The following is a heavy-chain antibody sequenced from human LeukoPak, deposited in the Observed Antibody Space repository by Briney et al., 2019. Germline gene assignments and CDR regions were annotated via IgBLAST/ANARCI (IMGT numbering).Heavy chain of an antibody. CDR3: ARDDYYYDSSGYPY. V-gene: IGHV4-39*07. J-gene: IGHJ4*02. CDR2: IYYSGST. D-gene: IGHD3-22*01. CDR1: GGSISSSSYY. Sequence: SETLSLTCTVSGGSISSSSYYWGWIRQPPGKGQEWIGSIYYSGSTYYNPSLKSRVTISVDTSKNQFSLKLSSVTAADTAVYYCARDDYYYDSSGYPYWGQGTLVTVSS.